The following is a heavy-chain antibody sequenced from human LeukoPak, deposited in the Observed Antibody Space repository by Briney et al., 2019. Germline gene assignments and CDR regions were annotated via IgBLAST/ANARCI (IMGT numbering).Heavy chain of an antibody. D-gene: IGHD4-17*01. CDR2: IYHSGST. CDR3: ARDRVGGDYGLYFDL. J-gene: IGHJ2*01. Sequence: PSETLFLTCAVSGGSISSGGYSWSWIRQPPGKGLAWIGYIYHSGSTYYNPSLKSRVTISVDRSKNQFSLKLSSVTAADTAVYYCARDRVGGDYGLYFDLWGRGTLVTVSS. V-gene: IGHV4-30-2*01. CDR1: GGSISSGGYS.